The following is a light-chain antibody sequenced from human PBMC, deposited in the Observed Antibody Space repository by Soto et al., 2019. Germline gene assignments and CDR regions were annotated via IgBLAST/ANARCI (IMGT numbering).Light chain of an antibody. J-gene: IGKJ2*01. CDR1: QGIGNY. CDR3: QQYDRMPYN. V-gene: IGKV1-33*01. CDR2: DAS. Sequence: DIQMTQSPSSLSASVGDRVTITCQASQGIGNYLNWYQQKPGKAPRLLIYDASNLQSGVPSRFSGSGSGTYFTFTITSLQPEDIAIYYCQQYDRMPYNFGQGTKLEIK.